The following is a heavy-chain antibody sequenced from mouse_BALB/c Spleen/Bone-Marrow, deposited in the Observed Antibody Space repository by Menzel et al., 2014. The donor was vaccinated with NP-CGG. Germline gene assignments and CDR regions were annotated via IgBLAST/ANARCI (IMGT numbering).Heavy chain of an antibody. CDR3: ARSSDYNGSRTKAY. Sequence: EAQLVVSGGGLVKPGGSLKLSCAASGFTFSSFGMHWVRQAPEKGLEWVAYISSGSSTLYYADTVKGRFTISRDNPRSTLFLQMSSLRSEDTAIYYWARSSDYNGSRTKAYWSQGTLVNVAT. CDR1: GFTFSSFG. CDR2: ISSGSSTL. D-gene: IGHD1-1*01. V-gene: IGHV5-17*02. J-gene: IGHJ3*01.